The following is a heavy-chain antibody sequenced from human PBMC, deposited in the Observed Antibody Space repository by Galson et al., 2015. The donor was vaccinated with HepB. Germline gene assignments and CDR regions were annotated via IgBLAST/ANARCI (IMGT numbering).Heavy chain of an antibody. CDR2: IKQDGSEK. D-gene: IGHD5-12*01. CDR3: AREGDIVAMGDNWFDP. J-gene: IGHJ5*02. Sequence: SLRLSCAASGFTFSSYWMSWVRQAPGKGLEWVANIKQDGSEKYYVDSVKGRFTISRDNAKNSLYLQMNSLRAEDTAVYYCAREGDIVAMGDNWFDPWGQGTLVTVSS. V-gene: IGHV3-7*03. CDR1: GFTFSSYW.